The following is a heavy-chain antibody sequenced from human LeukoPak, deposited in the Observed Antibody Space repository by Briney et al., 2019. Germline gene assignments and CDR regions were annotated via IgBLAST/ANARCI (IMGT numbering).Heavy chain of an antibody. J-gene: IGHJ4*02. Sequence: GGSLRLSCAASGFTFSDYAMSWVRQAPGKGLEWVSAITGSGGSTYYADSVKGRFTISRDNSKNTLYLQMNSLRAEDTAVYYCAKWGDYDVLTGYYVSDYWGQGTLVTVSS. D-gene: IGHD3-9*01. CDR2: ITGSGGST. CDR3: AKWGDYDVLTGYYVSDY. CDR1: GFTFSDYA. V-gene: IGHV3-23*01.